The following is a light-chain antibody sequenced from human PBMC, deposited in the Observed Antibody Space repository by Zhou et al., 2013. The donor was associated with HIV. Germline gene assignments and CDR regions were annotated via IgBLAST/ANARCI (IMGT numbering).Light chain of an antibody. V-gene: IGKV1-9*01. CDR3: LQFKVHPRG. Sequence: QLTQSPYSLSASVGDRITITCRASQDISNYLAWYRQKPGKAPELLIYGASTLQSGVPSRFSGSGSGTDFTLTISSLQPEDFATYYCLQFKVHPRGFGQGTKLESK. CDR1: QDISNY. J-gene: IGKJ2*03. CDR2: GAS.